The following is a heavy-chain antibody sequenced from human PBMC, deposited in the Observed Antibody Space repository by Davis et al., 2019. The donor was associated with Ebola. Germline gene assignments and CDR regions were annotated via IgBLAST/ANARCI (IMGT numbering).Heavy chain of an antibody. Sequence: ASVKVSCKASGYTFSSYGISWVRQAPGQGLEWMGWMNPNSGNTGYAQKFQGRVTMTRENSMSTAYMELRSLRSEDTAVYFCARGGVAYSDLDYWGQGTLVAVSS. D-gene: IGHD2-21*01. CDR3: ARGGVAYSDLDY. CDR1: GYTFSSYG. V-gene: IGHV1-8*01. CDR2: MNPNSGNT. J-gene: IGHJ4*02.